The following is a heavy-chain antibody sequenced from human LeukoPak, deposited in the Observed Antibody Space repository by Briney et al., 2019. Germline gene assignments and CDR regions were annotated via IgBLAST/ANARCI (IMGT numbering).Heavy chain of an antibody. CDR1: GFTFSSYW. Sequence: GGSLRLSCAASGFTFSSYWMSWVRQAPGKGLEWVANIKQDGSEKYYVDSVKGRFTISRDNAKNSLYLQMNSLRAEDTAVYYCARDGREGYCSGGSCYVVDYWGQGTLVTVSS. D-gene: IGHD2-15*01. CDR2: IKQDGSEK. CDR3: ARDGREGYCSGGSCYVVDY. J-gene: IGHJ4*02. V-gene: IGHV3-7*01.